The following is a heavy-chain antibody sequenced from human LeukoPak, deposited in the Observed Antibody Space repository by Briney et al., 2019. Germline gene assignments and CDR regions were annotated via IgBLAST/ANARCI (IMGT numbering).Heavy chain of an antibody. CDR2: IIPIFGIA. CDR3: ASESHLEYSGRDY. V-gene: IGHV1-69*05. D-gene: IGHD1-26*01. J-gene: IGHJ4*02. CDR1: GGTFSSYA. Sequence: SVKVSCKASGGTFSSYAISWVRQAPGQGLEWMGGIIPIFGIANYAQKFQGRVTITTGESTSTAYMELSSLRSEDTAVYYCASESHLEYSGRDYWGQGTLVTVSS.